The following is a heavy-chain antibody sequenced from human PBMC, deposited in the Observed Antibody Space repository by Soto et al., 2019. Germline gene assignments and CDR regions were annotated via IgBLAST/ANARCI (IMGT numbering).Heavy chain of an antibody. D-gene: IGHD3-3*01. J-gene: IGHJ4*02. CDR2: ISYDGSNK. V-gene: IGHV3-30*18. Sequence: GGSLRLSCAASGFTFSSYGMHWVRQAPGKGLEWVAVISYDGSNKYYADSVKGRFTISRDNSKNTLYLQMNSLRAEDTAVYYCAKANYDFWSGYYLPYYFDYWGQGTLVTVSS. CDR3: AKANYDFWSGYYLPYYFDY. CDR1: GFTFSSYG.